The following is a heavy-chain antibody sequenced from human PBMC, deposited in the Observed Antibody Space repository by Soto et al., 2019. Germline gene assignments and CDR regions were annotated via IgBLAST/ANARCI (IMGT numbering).Heavy chain of an antibody. J-gene: IGHJ3*02. Sequence: QVQLVESGGGVVQPGRSLRLSCAASGFTFSSYGMHWVRQAPGKGLEWVAVISYDGSKKYYADSVKGRFTISRDNAKNTLYLQMNSLRAEDTAVYYCAKDRVPRVNAFDIWGQGTMVTVSS. CDR2: ISYDGSKK. CDR3: AKDRVPRVNAFDI. V-gene: IGHV3-30*18. CDR1: GFTFSSYG. D-gene: IGHD4-17*01.